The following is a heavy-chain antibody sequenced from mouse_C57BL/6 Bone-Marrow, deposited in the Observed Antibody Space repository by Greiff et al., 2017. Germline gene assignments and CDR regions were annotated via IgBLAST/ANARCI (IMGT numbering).Heavy chain of an antibody. CDR1: GFSLTSYG. J-gene: IGHJ4*01. CDR2: ICSCGST. V-gene: IGHV2-2*01. Sequence: VQLQQSGPGLVQPSPSLSITCTVSGFSLTSYGVHWVRQSPGKSLEWLGVICSCGSTDYNAALISRLSISKNNSKSKVFFKMNSLQADDTAIYYCARRESNNRWAMDYWGRGTAVTVSS. CDR3: ARRESNNRWAMDY. D-gene: IGHD2-5*01.